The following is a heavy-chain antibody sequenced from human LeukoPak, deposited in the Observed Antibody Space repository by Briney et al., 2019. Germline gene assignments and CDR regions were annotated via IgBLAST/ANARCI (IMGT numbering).Heavy chain of an antibody. D-gene: IGHD5-18*01. V-gene: IGHV3-66*01. CDR3: AKFGGYSYGFVGGVDY. CDR2: IYSGGST. Sequence: GGSLRLSCAASGFTVSSNYMSWVRQAPGKGLEWVSVIYSGGSTYYADSVKGRFTISRDNSKNTLYLQMSSLRAEDTAVYYCAKFGGYSYGFVGGVDYWGQGTLVTVSS. J-gene: IGHJ4*02. CDR1: GFTVSSNY.